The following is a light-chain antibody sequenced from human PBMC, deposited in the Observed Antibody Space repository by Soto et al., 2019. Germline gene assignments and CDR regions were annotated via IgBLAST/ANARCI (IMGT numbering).Light chain of an antibody. CDR2: DVS. CDR3: SSYTSSSALDVV. Sequence: QSVLTQPASVSGSPGQSITISCTGTSSDVGGYNYVSWYQQYPGKAPKLTIYDVSNRPSGVSNRFSGSKSGNTASLTISGLQAEDEADYYCSSYTSSSALDVVFGGGTKLTVL. J-gene: IGLJ2*01. CDR1: SSDVGGYNY. V-gene: IGLV2-14*01.